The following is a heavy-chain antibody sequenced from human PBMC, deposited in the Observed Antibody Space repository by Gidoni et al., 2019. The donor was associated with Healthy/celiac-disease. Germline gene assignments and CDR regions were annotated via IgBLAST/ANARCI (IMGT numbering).Heavy chain of an antibody. CDR3: ARGLITMVRGVIINPLRWFDP. Sequence: QVQLQESGPGLVKPSETLSLTCTFSGGSISSYYWSWIRQPPGKGLEWIGYIYYSGSTNYNPSLKSRVTISGDTSKKQFSLKLSSVTAADTAVYYCARGLITMVRGVIINPLRWFDPWGQGTLVTVSS. CDR2: IYYSGST. CDR1: GGSISSYY. V-gene: IGHV4-59*01. D-gene: IGHD3-10*01. J-gene: IGHJ5*02.